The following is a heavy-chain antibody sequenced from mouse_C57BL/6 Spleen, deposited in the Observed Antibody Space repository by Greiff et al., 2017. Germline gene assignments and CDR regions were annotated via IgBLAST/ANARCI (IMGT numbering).Heavy chain of an antibody. V-gene: IGHV5-12*01. D-gene: IGHD2-3*01. Sequence: EVKLVESGGGLVQPGGSLKLSCAASGFTFSDYYMYWVRQTPEKRLEWVANISNGGGSTYYPDTVKGRITLSRDNAKNTLYLQLSRLKSEDTAMYYCARQDGYEAWFAYWGQGTLVTVSA. CDR3: ARQDGYEAWFAY. CDR1: GFTFSDYY. CDR2: ISNGGGST. J-gene: IGHJ3*01.